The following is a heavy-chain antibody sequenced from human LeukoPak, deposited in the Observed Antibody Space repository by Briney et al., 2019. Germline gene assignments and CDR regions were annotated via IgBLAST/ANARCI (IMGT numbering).Heavy chain of an antibody. V-gene: IGHV4-61*02. CDR3: ARLTSYWYFDL. Sequence: SQTLSLTCSVSGGSISSGSYYWSWIRQPAGEGLEWIGRIYTSGSTNYNPSLKSRVTISVDTSNNQFSPKLSSVTAADTAVYYCARLTSYWYFDLWGRGTLVTVSS. J-gene: IGHJ2*01. CDR2: IYTSGST. CDR1: GGSISSGSYY. D-gene: IGHD4/OR15-4a*01.